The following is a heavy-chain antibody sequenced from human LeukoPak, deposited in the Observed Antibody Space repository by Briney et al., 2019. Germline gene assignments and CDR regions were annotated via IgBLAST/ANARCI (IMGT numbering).Heavy chain of an antibody. CDR1: GGSISNGGYY. CDR3: ATKGATGRITIFGVVSHAFDI. V-gene: IGHV4-31*03. J-gene: IGHJ3*02. Sequence: SETLSLTCTVSGGSISNGGYYWSWIRQHPGKGLEWIGYIYYSGSTYYNPSLKSRVTISVDTSKNQFSLKLSSVTAADTAVYYCATKGATGRITIFGVVSHAFDIWGQGTMVTVSS. D-gene: IGHD3-3*01. CDR2: IYYSGST.